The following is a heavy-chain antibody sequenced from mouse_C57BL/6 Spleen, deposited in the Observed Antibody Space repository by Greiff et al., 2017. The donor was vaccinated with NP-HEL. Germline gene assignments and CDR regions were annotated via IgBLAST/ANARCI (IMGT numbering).Heavy chain of an antibody. CDR1: GFSLTSYG. Sequence: VQLKESGPGLVQPSQSLSITCTVSGFSLTSYGVHWVRQSPGKGLEWLGVIWSGGSTDYNAAFISRLSISKDNSKSQVFFKMNSLQADDTAIYYCVTDDYENYAMDYWGQGTSVTVSS. J-gene: IGHJ4*01. CDR2: IWSGGST. V-gene: IGHV2-2*01. D-gene: IGHD2-4*01. CDR3: VTDDYENYAMDY.